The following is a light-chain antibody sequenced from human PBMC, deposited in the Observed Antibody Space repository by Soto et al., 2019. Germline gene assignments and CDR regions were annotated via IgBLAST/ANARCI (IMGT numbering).Light chain of an antibody. J-gene: IGKJ5*01. CDR2: AAS. Sequence: DIQMTQSPSSLSASVGDRVTISCRASQSINSYLNWYQQEPGKAPKFLIYAASSLQSGVPSRFSGSGSGTDFTLIISSLQPEDFATYYCQQSYSTPITFVQGTRLEIK. CDR1: QSINSY. V-gene: IGKV1-39*01. CDR3: QQSYSTPIT.